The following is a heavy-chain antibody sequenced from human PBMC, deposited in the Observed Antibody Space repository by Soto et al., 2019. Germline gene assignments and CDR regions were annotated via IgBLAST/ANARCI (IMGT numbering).Heavy chain of an antibody. Sequence: EVQLLESGGTLVQPGGSLRLSCPASGFTFSSYAMSWVRQAPGKGLEWVSEISGSGGTTYYPDSVKGRFTISRDNSKNTLYLQMNSLRAEDTAVYYCAKSITTSRPRYFDYWGQGTLVTVSS. J-gene: IGHJ4*02. CDR2: ISGSGGTT. CDR3: AKSITTSRPRYFDY. D-gene: IGHD3-10*01. CDR1: GFTFSSYA. V-gene: IGHV3-23*01.